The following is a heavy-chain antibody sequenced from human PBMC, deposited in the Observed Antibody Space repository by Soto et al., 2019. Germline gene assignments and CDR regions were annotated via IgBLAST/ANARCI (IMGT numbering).Heavy chain of an antibody. J-gene: IGHJ3*02. D-gene: IGHD5-12*01. Sequence: QLQVQESGPGLVKPSETLSLTCTVSGGSISSSAYFWGWIRQPPGKGLEWIGNIYYTGRTSYKPSRKCRITISIATSKNRFSLKLSSVTAADSSVYFCARIYSGYDDVGAFDIWGQGTMVTVSS. CDR2: IYYTGRT. V-gene: IGHV4-39*01. CDR1: GGSISSSAYF. CDR3: ARIYSGYDDVGAFDI.